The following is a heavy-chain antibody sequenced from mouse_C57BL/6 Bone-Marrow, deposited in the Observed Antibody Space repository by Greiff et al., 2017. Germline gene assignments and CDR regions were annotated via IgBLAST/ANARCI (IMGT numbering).Heavy chain of an antibody. CDR2: ISDGGSYP. CDR1: GFTFSSYA. V-gene: IGHV5-4*01. CDR3: ARESNYGSSWGFAY. J-gene: IGHJ3*01. D-gene: IGHD1-1*01. Sequence: VMLVESGGGLVKPGGSLKLSCAASGFTFSSYAMSWVRQTPEKRLEWVATISDGGSYPYYPDNVKGRFTISRDKAKNNLYLQIGHLKSGDTAMYYCARESNYGSSWGFAYWGQGTLVTVSA.